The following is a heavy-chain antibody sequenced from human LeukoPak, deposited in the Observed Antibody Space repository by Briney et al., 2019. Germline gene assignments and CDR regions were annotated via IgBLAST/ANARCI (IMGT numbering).Heavy chain of an antibody. J-gene: IGHJ6*02. Sequence: ASVKVSCKASGYSLTSYGISWVRQAPGQGLEWMGWISTYNDNRNYAQKLQGRVTMTTETSTTTAYMELRSLRSDDTAVYYCARDRFIYCSSNSCKVMDVWGQGTTVTVSS. CDR3: ARDRFIYCSSNSCKVMDV. CDR2: ISTYNDNR. CDR1: GYSLTSYG. D-gene: IGHD2-2*01. V-gene: IGHV1-18*01.